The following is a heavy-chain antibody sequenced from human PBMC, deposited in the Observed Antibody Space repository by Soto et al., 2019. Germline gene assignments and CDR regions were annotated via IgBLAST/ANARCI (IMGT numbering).Heavy chain of an antibody. D-gene: IGHD5-18*01. CDR2: ISPSLDIT. CDR3: ARDTTS. Sequence: QVQLVQSGAEVKKPGSSVKVSCKASGGTFGTYTISWVRQAPGQGLEWMGRISPSLDITDYAPKFQCRFTMAAAKATTTAYMELNSLRSDATAVYFCARDTTSGGQGTLVTVSS. V-gene: IGHV1-69*02. CDR1: GGTFGTYT. J-gene: IGHJ4*02.